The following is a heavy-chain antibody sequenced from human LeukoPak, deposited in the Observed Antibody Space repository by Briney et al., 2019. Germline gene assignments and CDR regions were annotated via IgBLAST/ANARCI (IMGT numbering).Heavy chain of an antibody. CDR3: LMYTSGWD. Sequence: GGSLRLSCAVSGSTISGYYMHWVRQAPGKGLVWVSRINSDGSDRTYADSVKGRFTISRDNAKNTLYLQTNILRAEDTAMYYCLMYTSGWDWGQGTLVTVSS. CDR1: GSTISGYY. D-gene: IGHD6-19*01. J-gene: IGHJ4*02. CDR2: INSDGSDR. V-gene: IGHV3-74*01.